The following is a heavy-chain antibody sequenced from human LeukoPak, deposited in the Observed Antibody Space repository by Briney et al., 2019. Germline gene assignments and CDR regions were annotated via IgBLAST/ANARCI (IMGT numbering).Heavy chain of an antibody. J-gene: IGHJ6*02. CDR2: ISSSSSYI. D-gene: IGHD6-13*01. CDR3: ARRGSSWYDSGYYYGMDV. CDR1: GFTFSSYS. Sequence: KAGGSLRLSCAASGFTFSSYSMNWVRQAPGKGLECVSSISSSSSYIYYADSVKGRFTISRDNAKNSLYLQMNSLRAEDTAVYYCARRGSSWYDSGYYYGMDVWGQGTTVTVSS. V-gene: IGHV3-21*01.